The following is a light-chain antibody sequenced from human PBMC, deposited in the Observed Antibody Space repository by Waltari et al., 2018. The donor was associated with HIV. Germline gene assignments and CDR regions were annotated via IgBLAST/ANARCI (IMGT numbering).Light chain of an antibody. CDR2: WAS. Sequence: DIVMTQSPDSLAVSLGERATINCKSSWSLLYTSNNKNYLSWFQHKPGQPPRLLIYWASTRQSGVPDRFSGSGSGTDFTLTISSLQAEDVAVYYCQQYYTSPLTFGGGTKVEIK. J-gene: IGKJ4*01. V-gene: IGKV4-1*01. CDR3: QQYYTSPLT. CDR1: WSLLYTSNNKNY.